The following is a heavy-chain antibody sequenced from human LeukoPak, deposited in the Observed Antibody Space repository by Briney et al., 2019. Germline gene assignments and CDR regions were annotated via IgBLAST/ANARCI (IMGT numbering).Heavy chain of an antibody. CDR1: GYTFTSNY. CDR2: IYPRGGST. J-gene: IGHJ4*02. Sequence: GASVKVSCKASGYTFTSNYIHWVRQAPGQGLEWMRMIYPRGGSTSYAQKFQGRVTVTRDTSTSTVHMELSGLRSEDTAVYYCARDQEGFDYWGQGTLVTVSS. CDR3: ARDQEGFDY. V-gene: IGHV1-46*01.